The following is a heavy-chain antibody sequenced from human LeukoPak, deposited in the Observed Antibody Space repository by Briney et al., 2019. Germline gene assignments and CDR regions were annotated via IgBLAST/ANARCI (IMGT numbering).Heavy chain of an antibody. CDR2: ISSTSAYI. V-gene: IGHV3-21*01. J-gene: IGHJ5*01. D-gene: IGHD2-8*02. CDR1: GFALKSYS. CDR3: ARVAVSGPTGWFDS. Sequence: GGSLRLSCAGSGFALKSYSLSWVRQAPGKGLEWVSSISSTSAYIYYADSVKGRFTISRDNVDNVVYLQMNSLGGEDTAVYYCARVAVSGPTGWFDSWGQGTLVIVSS.